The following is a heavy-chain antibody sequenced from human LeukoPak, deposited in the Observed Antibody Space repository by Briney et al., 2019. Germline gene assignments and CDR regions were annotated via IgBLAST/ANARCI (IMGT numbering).Heavy chain of an antibody. J-gene: IGHJ6*02. V-gene: IGHV1-18*01. D-gene: IGHD3-10*01. CDR1: GYTFTSYG. Sequence: ASVKVSCKASGYTFTSYGISWVRQAPGQGLGWMGWISAYNGNTNYAQKLQGRVTMTTDTSTSTAYMELRSLRSDDTAVYYCARDLFPPGSGSYYIYYYYYGMDVWGQGTTVTVSS. CDR2: ISAYNGNT. CDR3: ARDLFPPGSGSYYIYYYYYGMDV.